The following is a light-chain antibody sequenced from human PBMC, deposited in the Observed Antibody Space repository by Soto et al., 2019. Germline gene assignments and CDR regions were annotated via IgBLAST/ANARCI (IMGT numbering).Light chain of an antibody. J-gene: IGKJ4*01. Sequence: IQLTQSPSSLSASVGDRVTITCRASQDIGSYLAWYQEKPGIAPKLLIYAASILHSGVPSRFSGSGSGTDFTLTISSLQPEDFVTYYCQQLNSYPLTFGGGTKVEIK. CDR3: QQLNSYPLT. CDR2: AAS. V-gene: IGKV1-9*01. CDR1: QDIGSY.